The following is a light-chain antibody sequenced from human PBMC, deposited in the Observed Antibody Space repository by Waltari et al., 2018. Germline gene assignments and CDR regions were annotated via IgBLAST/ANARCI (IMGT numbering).Light chain of an antibody. Sequence: EIVLTQSPGTLSLSPGERATLSCRASQSISTSYLAWFQQKPGQAPRLLIYGASTRVIGIPDRFGGSGSGTDFTLTISRLEPEDFAVYYCQQYGDSRTFDQGTKVE. V-gene: IGKV3-20*01. CDR2: GAS. J-gene: IGKJ1*01. CDR1: QSISTSY. CDR3: QQYGDSRT.